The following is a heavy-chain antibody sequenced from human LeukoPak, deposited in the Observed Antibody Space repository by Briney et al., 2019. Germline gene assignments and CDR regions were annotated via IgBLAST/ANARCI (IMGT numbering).Heavy chain of an antibody. Sequence: ASVKVSCKASGYTFTSYGISWVRQAPGQGLEWMGWISAYNGNTNYAQKLQGRVTMTTDTSTSTAYMELRSLRSDETAVYYCARGVVTSWSAYNWFEPWGQGTLVTVSS. CDR2: ISAYNGNT. V-gene: IGHV1-18*01. D-gene: IGHD2-2*01. CDR3: ARGVVTSWSAYNWFEP. CDR1: GYTFTSYG. J-gene: IGHJ5*02.